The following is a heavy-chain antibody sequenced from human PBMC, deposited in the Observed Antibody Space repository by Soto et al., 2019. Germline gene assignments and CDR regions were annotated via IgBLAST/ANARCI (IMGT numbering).Heavy chain of an antibody. J-gene: IGHJ4*02. D-gene: IGHD3-22*01. CDR2: VSKKDDRT. CDR3: ARVLNTDSSAYCSGAF. CDR1: GYIFTAAG. V-gene: IGHV1-18*01. Sequence: VQRVQSGPEAKMPGASVKVSCKTPGYIFTAAGLPWLRKAPAQRPDWMGWVSKKDDRTNYAQMFKGRVTMTTNRSTTTTSMELRCLTYDVRAVYYCARVLNTDSSAYCSGAFWGQGTQVTVCS.